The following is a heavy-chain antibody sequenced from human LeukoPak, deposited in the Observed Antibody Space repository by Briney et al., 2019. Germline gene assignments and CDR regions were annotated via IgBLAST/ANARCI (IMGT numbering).Heavy chain of an antibody. D-gene: IGHD3/OR15-3a*01. Sequence: GGSLRLSCAASGFTFSIYGMNWVRQAPGKGLGWVSYISSGGSTTYYADSVKGRFTISRDNSKNTLYLQMNSLRAEDTAVYYCAKDKGWTTPPYYYYYGMDVWGQGTTVTVSS. CDR2: ISSGGSTT. J-gene: IGHJ6*02. CDR1: GFTFSIYG. V-gene: IGHV3-23*01. CDR3: AKDKGWTTPPYYYYYGMDV.